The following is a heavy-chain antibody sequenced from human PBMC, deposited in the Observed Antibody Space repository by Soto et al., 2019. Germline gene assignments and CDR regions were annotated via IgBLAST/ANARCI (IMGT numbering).Heavy chain of an antibody. CDR3: ARYLEFSMIIAVSAFDI. J-gene: IGHJ3*02. V-gene: IGHV4-39*01. D-gene: IGHD3-22*01. CDR1: GGSISSSSYY. CDR2: IYYTGST. Sequence: HLQLQESGPGLVKPSETLSLTCSVSGGSISSSSYYWGWIRQPPGKGLEWIGHIYYTGSTYYNPSLKSRVSISVDTSKNQFSLNLSSVTAADTAVYYCARYLEFSMIIAVSAFDIWGQGTLVTVSS.